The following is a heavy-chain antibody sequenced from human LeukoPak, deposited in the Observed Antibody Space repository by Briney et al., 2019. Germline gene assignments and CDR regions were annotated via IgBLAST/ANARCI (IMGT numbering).Heavy chain of an antibody. J-gene: IGHJ2*01. V-gene: IGHV4-39*07. CDR1: GGSISSTNYY. D-gene: IGHD5-18*01. Sequence: SETLSLTCIVSGGSISSTNYYWGWIRQPPGKGLEWIGSIYYRGSTYNTTSLKSRVTISVDTSKNQFSLKLSSVTAADTAVYYCARDRGYSYGYSYFDLWGRGTLVTVSS. CDR2: IYYRGST. CDR3: ARDRGYSYGYSYFDL.